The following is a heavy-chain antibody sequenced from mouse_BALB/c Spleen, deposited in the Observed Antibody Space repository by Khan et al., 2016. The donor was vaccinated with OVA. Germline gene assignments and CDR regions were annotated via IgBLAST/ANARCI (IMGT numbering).Heavy chain of an antibody. V-gene: IGHV2-9*02. CDR3: ARLEDI. CDR1: GFSLTSYG. Sequence: QVQLMESGPGLVAPSQSLSITCTVSGFSLTSYGVHWVRQPPGKGLEWLGVIWAGGSTNYYSALMSRLSISTDHSKRQIFLKMNSLQTDDTAMYYCARLEDIWGQGTTLTVSS. CDR2: IWAGGST. J-gene: IGHJ2*01. D-gene: IGHD1-3*01.